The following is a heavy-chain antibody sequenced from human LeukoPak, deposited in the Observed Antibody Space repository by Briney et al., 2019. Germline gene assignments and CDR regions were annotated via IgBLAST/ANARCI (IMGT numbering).Heavy chain of an antibody. V-gene: IGHV1-69*01. CDR1: GGTFSSYA. D-gene: IGHD3-22*01. J-gene: IGHJ4*02. CDR2: IIPIFGTA. Sequence: SVKVSCKASGGTFSSYAMSWVRQAPGQGLEWMGGIIPIFGTANYAQKFQGRVTITADESTSTAYMELSSLRSEDTAVYYCARTPSRLYDSSGYYYYFDYWGQGTLVTVSS. CDR3: ARTPSRLYDSSGYYYYFDY.